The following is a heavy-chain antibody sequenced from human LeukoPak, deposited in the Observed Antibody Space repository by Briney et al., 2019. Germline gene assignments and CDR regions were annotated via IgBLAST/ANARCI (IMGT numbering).Heavy chain of an antibody. V-gene: IGHV3-23*01. D-gene: IGHD4-11*01. Sequence: PGGSLRLSCATSGFTFNSYAMSWVRQAPGKGLEWVSGISGSGGRTYYADSVKGRFTISRDNSKNTLHLQMNSLRAEDTAVYYCAKDLSVTTKNWFDPWGQGTLVTVSS. CDR1: GFTFNSYA. CDR2: ISGSGGRT. J-gene: IGHJ5*02. CDR3: AKDLSVTTKNWFDP.